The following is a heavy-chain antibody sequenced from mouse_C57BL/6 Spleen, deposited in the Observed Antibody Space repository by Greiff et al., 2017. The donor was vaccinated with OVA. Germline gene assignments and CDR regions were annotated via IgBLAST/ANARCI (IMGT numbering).Heavy chain of an antibody. CDR3: AREVVTHYYAMDY. V-gene: IGHV1-18*01. J-gene: IGHJ4*01. Sequence: VQLKESGPELVKPGASVKIPCKASGYTFTDYNMDWVKQSHGKSLEWIGDINPNNGGTIYNQKFKGKATLTVDKSSSTAYMELRSLTSEDTAVYYCAREVVTHYYAMDYWGQGTSVTVSS. CDR2: INPNNGGT. CDR1: GYTFTDYN. D-gene: IGHD2-3*01.